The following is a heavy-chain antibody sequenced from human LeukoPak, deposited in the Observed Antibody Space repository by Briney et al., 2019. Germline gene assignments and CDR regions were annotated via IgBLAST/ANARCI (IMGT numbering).Heavy chain of an antibody. CDR3: ARGKQDIVVVVAAHYHYYGMDV. CDR2: ISGSGGSK. CDR1: GFTFSSYA. Sequence: GGSLRLSCAASGFTFSSYAMSWVRQAPGKGLEWVSAISGSGGSKYYADSVKGRFTISRDNSKNTLYLQMNSLRAEDTAVYYCARGKQDIVVVVAAHYHYYGMDVWGQGTTVTVSS. J-gene: IGHJ6*02. D-gene: IGHD2-15*01. V-gene: IGHV3-23*01.